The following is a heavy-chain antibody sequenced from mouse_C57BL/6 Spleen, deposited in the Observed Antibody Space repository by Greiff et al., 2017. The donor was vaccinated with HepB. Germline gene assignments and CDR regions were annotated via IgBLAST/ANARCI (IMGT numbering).Heavy chain of an antibody. Sequence: QVQLKESGAELVRPGTSVKVSCKASGYAFTNYLIEWVKQRPGQGLEWIGVINPGSGGTNYNEKFKGKATLTADKSSSTAYMQLSSLTSEDSAVYFCARPDGSSYDYAMDYWGQGTSVTVSS. J-gene: IGHJ4*01. V-gene: IGHV1-54*01. D-gene: IGHD1-1*01. CDR2: INPGSGGT. CDR3: ARPDGSSYDYAMDY. CDR1: GYAFTNYL.